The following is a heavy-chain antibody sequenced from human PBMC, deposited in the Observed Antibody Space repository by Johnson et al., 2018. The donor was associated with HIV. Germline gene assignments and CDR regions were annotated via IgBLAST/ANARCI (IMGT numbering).Heavy chain of an antibody. Sequence: QVQLVESGGGVVQPGRSLRLSCAASGFTFSTYGMHWVRQAPGKGLEWVAVMWYDGSNKYYADSVKGRFTISRDNSKNTLYLQMHSLRAEDTAVYYCARAVLVGATNADAFDIWGRDNGHRL. CDR1: GFTFSTYG. CDR3: ARAVLVGATNADAFDI. D-gene: IGHD1-26*01. CDR2: MWYDGSNK. V-gene: IGHV3-33*01. J-gene: IGHJ3*02.